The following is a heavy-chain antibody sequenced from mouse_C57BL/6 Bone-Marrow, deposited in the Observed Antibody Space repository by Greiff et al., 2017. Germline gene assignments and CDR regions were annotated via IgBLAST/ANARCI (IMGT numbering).Heavy chain of an antibody. D-gene: IGHD2-3*01. CDR2: ISSGSSTI. Sequence: EVQLVESGGGLVKPGGSLKLSCAASGFTFSDYGMHWVRQAPEKGLEWVAYISSGSSTIYYADTVKGRFTISRDNAKNTLFLQMTSLRSEDTAMYYCASDGYWYFGVWGTGTTVTVAS. CDR1: GFTFSDYG. V-gene: IGHV5-17*01. CDR3: ASDGYWYFGV. J-gene: IGHJ1*03.